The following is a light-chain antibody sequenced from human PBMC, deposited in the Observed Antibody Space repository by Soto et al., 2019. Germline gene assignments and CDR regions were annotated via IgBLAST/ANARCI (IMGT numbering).Light chain of an antibody. V-gene: IGKV3-15*01. J-gene: IGKJ1*01. CDR1: QSISNN. CDR3: QHYNNWPPWT. CDR2: GAS. Sequence: EIVMTQSPSALSVPPRQRATLSCRASQSISNNLAWYQQKPGQAPRLLIYGASTRATGIPVRFSGSGSGTEFTLTISRLQSGDFAVYYCQHYNNWPPWTFGQGTKVDIK.